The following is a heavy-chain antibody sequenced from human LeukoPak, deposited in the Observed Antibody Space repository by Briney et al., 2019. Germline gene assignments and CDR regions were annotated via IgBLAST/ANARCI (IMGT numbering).Heavy chain of an antibody. CDR1: GGSISSSSYY. CDR2: IYYSGST. J-gene: IGHJ3*02. V-gene: IGHV4-39*02. D-gene: IGHD5-18*01. CDR3: ARDQGGYTYGAFRRAFDI. Sequence: PSETLSLTCTVSGGSISSSSYYWGWIRQPPGKGLEWIGSIYYSGSTYYNPSLKSRVTISVDTSKNQFSLKLSSVTAADTAVYYCARDQGGYTYGAFRRAFDIWGQGTMVTVSS.